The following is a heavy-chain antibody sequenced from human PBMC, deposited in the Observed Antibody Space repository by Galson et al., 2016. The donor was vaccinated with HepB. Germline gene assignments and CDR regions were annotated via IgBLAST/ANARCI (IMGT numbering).Heavy chain of an antibody. J-gene: IGHJ4*02. D-gene: IGHD3-3*01. CDR1: GFSFSSYW. V-gene: IGHV3-7*01. CDR2: IKHDGSDK. CDR3: VCSFSDFWSGYQDY. Sequence: SLRLSCAASGFSFSSYWMTWVRQAPGKGLEWVANIKHDGSDKNYVDSVKGRFTIPRDNTKKSLFLQMHSLRVEDTGVYYCVCSFSDFWSGYQDYWGQGTLVTVSS.